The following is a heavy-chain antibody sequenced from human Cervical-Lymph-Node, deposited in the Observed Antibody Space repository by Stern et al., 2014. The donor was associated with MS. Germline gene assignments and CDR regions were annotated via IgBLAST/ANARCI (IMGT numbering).Heavy chain of an antibody. Sequence: EVQLEESGGGLVQPGGSLKLSCAASGFTFSDSAIHWVRQASGKGLEGVGRIGSKAHRYATVYAASVRDRFTISRDDSKNTAYLQMNSLKTEDTAVYYCTRQGPTPLDDFDCWGQGTLVTVSS. CDR1: GFTFSDSA. CDR2: IGSKAHRYAT. CDR3: TRQGPTPLDDFDC. V-gene: IGHV3-73*01. J-gene: IGHJ4*02.